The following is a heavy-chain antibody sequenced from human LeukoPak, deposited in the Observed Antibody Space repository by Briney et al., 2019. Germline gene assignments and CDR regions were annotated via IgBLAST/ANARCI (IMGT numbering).Heavy chain of an antibody. CDR2: ISAYNGNT. CDR1: GYTFTSYG. V-gene: IGHV1-18*01. D-gene: IGHD2-15*01. J-gene: IGHJ6*02. CDR3: ARDGRVVAATYYYYYGMDV. Sequence: ASVKVSCKASGYTFTSYGISWVRQAPGQGLEWMGWISAYNGNTNYAQKFQGRVTMTRNTSISTAYMELSSLRSEDTAVYYCARDGRVVAATYYYYYGMDVWGQGTTVTVSS.